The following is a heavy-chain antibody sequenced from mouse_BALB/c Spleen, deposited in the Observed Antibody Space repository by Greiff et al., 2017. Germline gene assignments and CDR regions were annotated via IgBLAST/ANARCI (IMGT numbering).Heavy chain of an antibody. J-gene: IGHJ4*01. V-gene: IGHV5-6-3*01. D-gene: IGHD1-2*01. CDR1: GFTFSSYG. CDR2: INSNGGST. Sequence: EVMLVESGGGLVQPGGSLKLSCAASGFTFSSYGMSWVRQTPDKRLELVATINSNGGSTYYPDSVKGRFTISRDNAKNTLYLQMSSLKSEDTAMYYCARGYYGPYYYAMDYWGQGTSVTVSS. CDR3: ARGYYGPYYYAMDY.